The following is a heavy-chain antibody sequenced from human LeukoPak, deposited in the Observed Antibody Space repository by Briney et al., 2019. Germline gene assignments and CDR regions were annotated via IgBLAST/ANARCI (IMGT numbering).Heavy chain of an antibody. Sequence: PGGSLRLSCAASGFIFSRYWMYWVRQVPGKGLVWVSRISSDGSDASYADSVEGRFAISRDSARNTLYPQMNSLRAEDTAVYYCARSRDNVLDYWGQGTLVTVSS. J-gene: IGHJ4*02. V-gene: IGHV3-74*01. CDR1: GFIFSRYW. CDR2: ISSDGSDA. CDR3: ARSRDNVLDY. D-gene: IGHD1-1*01.